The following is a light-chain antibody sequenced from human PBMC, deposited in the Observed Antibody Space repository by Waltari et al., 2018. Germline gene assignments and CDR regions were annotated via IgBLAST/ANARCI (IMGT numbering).Light chain of an antibody. V-gene: IGLV1-47*01. Sequence: QSVLTQPPSASGTPGQRVTISCSGSSSNIGSNYVYWYPQLPGTAPKLLIYRNNHRPSGVPHRFSGSKSGTSASLAISGLRSEDEADYYCAAWDDSLSGVVFGGGTKLTVL. CDR3: AAWDDSLSGVV. J-gene: IGLJ2*01. CDR1: SSNIGSNY. CDR2: RNN.